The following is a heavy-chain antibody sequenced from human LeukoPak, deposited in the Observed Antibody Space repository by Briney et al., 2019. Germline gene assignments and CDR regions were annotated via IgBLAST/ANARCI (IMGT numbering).Heavy chain of an antibody. D-gene: IGHD5-18*01. Sequence: SETLSLTCTVSGGSISSYYWSWIRQPPGKGLEWIGYIYHSGSTNYNPSLKSRVTISVDTSKNQFSLKLSSVTAADTAVYHCASGNVDTAMVTFDYWGQGTLVTVSS. CDR2: IYHSGST. J-gene: IGHJ4*02. V-gene: IGHV4-59*01. CDR1: GGSISSYY. CDR3: ASGNVDTAMVTFDY.